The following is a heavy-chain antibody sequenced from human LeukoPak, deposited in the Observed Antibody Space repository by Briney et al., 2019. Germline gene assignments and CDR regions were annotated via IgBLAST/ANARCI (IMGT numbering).Heavy chain of an antibody. J-gene: IGHJ4*02. CDR1: GGTFSSYA. Sequence: SVKVSCKASGGTFSSYAISWVRQAPGQGLEWMGGIIPIFGTANYAQKFQGRVTITADESTSTAYMELSSLRSEDTAVYYCARGGSGYDYFDYWGQGTLVTDSS. CDR3: ARGGSGYDYFDY. V-gene: IGHV1-69*13. D-gene: IGHD5-12*01. CDR2: IIPIFGTA.